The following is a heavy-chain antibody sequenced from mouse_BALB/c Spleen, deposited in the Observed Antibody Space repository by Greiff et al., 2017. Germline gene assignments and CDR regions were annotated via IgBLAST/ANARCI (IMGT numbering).Heavy chain of an antibody. V-gene: IGHV1S81*02. CDR1: GYTFTSYW. Sequence: QVQLQQPGAELVKPGASVKLSCKASGYTFTSYWMHWVKQRPGQGLEWIGEINPSNGRTNYNEKFKSKATLTVDKSSSTAYMQLSSLTSEDSAVYYCTTSPYWYFDVWGAGTTVTVSS. CDR2: INPSNGRT. J-gene: IGHJ1*01. CDR3: TTSPYWYFDV.